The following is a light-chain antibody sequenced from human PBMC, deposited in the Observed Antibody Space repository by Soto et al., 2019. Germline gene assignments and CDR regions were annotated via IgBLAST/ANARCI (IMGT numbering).Light chain of an antibody. J-gene: IGLJ2*01. Sequence: QSVLTQPASVSGSPGQSITISCTGTSSDVGGYNYVSWYQQYPGKAPKLMIYDVSDRPSGVSNRFSGSKSGNTASLTISGLQAEDEADYYCSSYTGSSTPYVVFGGGTKLTVL. V-gene: IGLV2-14*01. CDR1: SSDVGGYNY. CDR3: SSYTGSSTPYVV. CDR2: DVS.